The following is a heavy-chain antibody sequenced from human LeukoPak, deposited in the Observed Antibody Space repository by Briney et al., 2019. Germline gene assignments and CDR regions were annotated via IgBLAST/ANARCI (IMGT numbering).Heavy chain of an antibody. D-gene: IGHD6-13*01. CDR2: IYSGGST. CDR3: ARDPIPAAGIFY. Sequence: GKGLEGVSVIYSGGSTYYADSVKGRFTISRDNSKNTLYLQMNSLRAEDTAVYYCARDPIPAAGIFYWGQGTLVTVSS. V-gene: IGHV3-53*01. J-gene: IGHJ4*02.